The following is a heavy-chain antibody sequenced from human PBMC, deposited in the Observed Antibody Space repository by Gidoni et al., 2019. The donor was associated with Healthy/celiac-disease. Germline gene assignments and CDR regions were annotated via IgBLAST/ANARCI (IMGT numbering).Heavy chain of an antibody. J-gene: IGHJ4*02. V-gene: IGHV3-15*01. CDR3: TTEIVVVVAATLYDY. CDR1: VFTFSNAW. CDR2: IKSKTDGGTT. Sequence: EVQLVESGGGLVKPGGSLRLSCAASVFTFSNAWMSWVRQAPGKGLEWVCRIKSKTDGGTTDYAAPVKGRFTISRDDSKNTLYLQMNSLKTEDTAVYYCTTEIVVVVAATLYDYWGQGTLVTVSS. D-gene: IGHD2-15*01.